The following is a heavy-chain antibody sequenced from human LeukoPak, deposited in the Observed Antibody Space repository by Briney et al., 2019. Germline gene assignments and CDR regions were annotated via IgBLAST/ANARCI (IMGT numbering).Heavy chain of an antibody. CDR3: ARDGGYDFWSGYYQDY. D-gene: IGHD3-3*01. CDR2: ISYDANIGSNK. Sequence: GGSLRLSCAASGFTFSSYAMHWVRQAPGKGLEWVALISYDANIGSNKYYADSVKGRFTISRDNSKNTLYLQMNSLRAEDTAVYYCARDGGYDFWSGYYQDYWGQGTLVTVSS. V-gene: IGHV3-30-3*01. J-gene: IGHJ4*02. CDR1: GFTFSSYA.